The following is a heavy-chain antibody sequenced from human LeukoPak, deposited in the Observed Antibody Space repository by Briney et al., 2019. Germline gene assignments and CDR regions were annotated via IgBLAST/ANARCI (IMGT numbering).Heavy chain of an antibody. Sequence: GESPKISCKGSGYSFTSYWIGWVRQMPGKGLEWMGIIYPGDSDTRYSPSFQGQVTISADKSISTAYLQWSSLKASDTAMYYCASPTAMASSGMDVWGQGTTVTVSS. J-gene: IGHJ6*02. V-gene: IGHV5-51*01. CDR1: GYSFTSYW. CDR2: IYPGDSDT. D-gene: IGHD5-18*01. CDR3: ASPTAMASSGMDV.